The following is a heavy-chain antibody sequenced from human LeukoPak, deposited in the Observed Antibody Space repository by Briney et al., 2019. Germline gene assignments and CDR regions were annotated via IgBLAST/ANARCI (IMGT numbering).Heavy chain of an antibody. CDR2: ILVGGCT. CDR3: VREMNVFGRTFSFDY. J-gene: IGHJ4*02. D-gene: IGHD3-16*01. V-gene: IGHV3-53*01. Sequence: GGSLRHSRVASGVTLSSNHMWWVRQAPGKGLEWVSLILVGGCTLYAEFVKGPFTLSRDISKNTLYLQMNSLTVEDTPLYCCVREMNVFGRTFSFDYWGQGALVTVSS. CDR1: GVTLSSNH.